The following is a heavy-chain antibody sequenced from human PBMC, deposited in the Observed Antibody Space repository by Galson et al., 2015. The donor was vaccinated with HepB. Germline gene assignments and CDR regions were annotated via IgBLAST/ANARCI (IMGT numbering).Heavy chain of an antibody. CDR3: ARERIAGRWDFDY. D-gene: IGHD2-15*01. Sequence: SLRLSCAASGFTFSDHYMDWVRQAPGKGLEWVGRIRNKANSYTTEHAASVKGRFTISRDDSKNSVYLQMNSLKTEDTAVYYCARERIAGRWDFDYWGQGTLVTVSS. CDR1: GFTFSDHY. CDR2: IRNKANSYTT. J-gene: IGHJ4*02. V-gene: IGHV3-72*01.